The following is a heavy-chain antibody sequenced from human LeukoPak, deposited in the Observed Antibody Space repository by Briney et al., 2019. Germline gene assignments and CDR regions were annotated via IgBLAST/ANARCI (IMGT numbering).Heavy chain of an antibody. V-gene: IGHV4-59*01. D-gene: IGHD2-15*01. CDR3: ARVEGGGSSFY. CDR2: LYNSAIT. J-gene: IGHJ4*02. CDR1: DDSITIYY. Sequence: SETLSLTCTVSDDSITIYYWSWIRQSPGKGLEWIAYLYNSAITRYSPPLRSRVPISLDTSKNQFSLSLTSVTAADTAVYYCARVEGGGSSFYWGQGILVTVSS.